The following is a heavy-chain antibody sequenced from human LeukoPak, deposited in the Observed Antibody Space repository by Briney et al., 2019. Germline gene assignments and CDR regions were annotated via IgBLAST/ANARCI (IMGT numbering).Heavy chain of an antibody. J-gene: IGHJ1*01. Sequence: PSETLSLTCAVYGGSFSGYYWSWIRQPPGKGLEWIGEINHSGSTDYNPSLKSRVTISVDTSKNQFSLKLSSVTAADPAVYYCARGPPMITFGGVIAKYFQHWGQGTLVTVSS. CDR3: ARGPPMITFGGVIAKYFQH. V-gene: IGHV4-34*01. CDR2: INHSGST. CDR1: GGSFSGYY. D-gene: IGHD3-16*02.